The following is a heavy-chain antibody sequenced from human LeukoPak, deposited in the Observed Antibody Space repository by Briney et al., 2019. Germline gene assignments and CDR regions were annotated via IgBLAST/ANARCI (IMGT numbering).Heavy chain of an antibody. CDR3: ASLTRYYDSSGYYYPYYGMDV. V-gene: IGHV4-34*01. CDR1: GGSFSGYY. CDR2: INHSGST. J-gene: IGHJ6*02. Sequence: ASETLSLTCAVYGGSFSGYYWSWIRQPPGKGPEWIGEINHSGSTNYNPSLKSRVTISVDTSKNQFSLKLSSVTAADTAVYYCASLTRYYDSSGYYYPYYGMDVWGQGTTVTVSS. D-gene: IGHD3-22*01.